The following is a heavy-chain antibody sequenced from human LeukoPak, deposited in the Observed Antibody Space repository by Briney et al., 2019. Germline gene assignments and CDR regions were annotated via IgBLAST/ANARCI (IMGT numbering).Heavy chain of an antibody. J-gene: IGHJ3*02. D-gene: IGHD1-26*01. V-gene: IGHV3-33*01. CDR3: ARDKSYSDAFDI. Sequence: GGSLRLSSAASGFTFSSYAMHWVRQAPGKGLEWVAVIWYDGSNKYYADSVKGRFTISRDNSKNTLYLQMNSLRAEDTAVYYCARDKSYSDAFDIWGQGTMVTVSS. CDR2: IWYDGSNK. CDR1: GFTFSSYA.